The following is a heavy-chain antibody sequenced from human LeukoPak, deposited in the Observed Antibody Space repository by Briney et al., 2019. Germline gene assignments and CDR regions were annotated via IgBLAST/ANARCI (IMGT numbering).Heavy chain of an antibody. Sequence: SETLSLTCTVSGGSISSYYWSWLRQPPGKELEWIGDISYSGGTIYKDSLKGRVTISVDTSKNQFSLKVNSVTAADTAVYYCARQKLYFAPPMGFDYWGQGSLVTVSS. CDR3: ARQKLYFAPPMGFDY. V-gene: IGHV4-59*01. J-gene: IGHJ4*02. D-gene: IGHD3-9*01. CDR2: ISYSGGT. CDR1: GGSISSYY.